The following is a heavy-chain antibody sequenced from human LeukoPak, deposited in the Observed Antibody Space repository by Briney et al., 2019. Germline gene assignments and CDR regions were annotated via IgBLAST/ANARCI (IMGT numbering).Heavy chain of an antibody. Sequence: ASVKVSCKASGYTFTGYYMHWVRQAPGQGLEWMGWINPNSGGTNYAQKFQGRVTMTRDTSISTAYMELSRLRSDDTAVYYCARDQALLWFGELIPWGLGTLVTVSS. CDR2: INPNSGGT. CDR1: GYTFTGYY. V-gene: IGHV1-2*02. D-gene: IGHD3-10*01. CDR3: ARDQALLWFGELIP. J-gene: IGHJ5*02.